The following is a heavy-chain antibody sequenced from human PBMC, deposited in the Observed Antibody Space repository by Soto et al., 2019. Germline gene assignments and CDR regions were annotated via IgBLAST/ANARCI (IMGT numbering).Heavy chain of an antibody. CDR2: IYWDDDK. V-gene: IGHV2-5*02. CDR3: AHIDPEIVTVGGHGGFDY. CDR1: GFSLTSGVG. J-gene: IGHJ4*02. Sequence: QITLKESGPTLVRPPRTLTLTCTFSGFSLTSGVGVGWIRQPPGKALEWLALIYWDDDKRYSPSLKNRLTITKDTSKNQVVLTMTNVGPVDTATYFCAHIDPEIVTVGGHGGFDYWGQGTLVTVSS. D-gene: IGHD5-12*01.